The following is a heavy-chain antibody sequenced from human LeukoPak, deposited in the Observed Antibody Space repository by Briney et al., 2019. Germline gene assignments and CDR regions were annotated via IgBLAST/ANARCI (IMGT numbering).Heavy chain of an antibody. D-gene: IGHD3-9*01. Sequence: SETLSLTCTVSGGSISSGNYYWGWIRQPPGKGLDWIASIHYSGTTYYNPSLKSRVTISVDTSKNHFSLKLSSVTAADTAVYYCARSLRYFGYFDYWGQGTLVTVSS. CDR3: ARSLRYFGYFDY. CDR1: GGSISSGNYY. CDR2: IHYSGTT. V-gene: IGHV4-39*02. J-gene: IGHJ4*02.